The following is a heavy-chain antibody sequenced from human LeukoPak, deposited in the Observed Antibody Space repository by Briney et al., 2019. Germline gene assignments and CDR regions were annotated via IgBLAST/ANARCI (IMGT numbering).Heavy chain of an antibody. V-gene: IGHV3-53*01. CDR1: GFTVSSNY. J-gene: IGHJ3*02. Sequence: GGSLRLSCAASGFTVSSNYMTWVRQAPGKGLEWVSVIHSGGSTYNADSVKGRFTISRDNSKNTVYLQMNSLRAEDTAVYYCARAWDGFDIWGQGTMVTVPS. CDR3: ARAWDGFDI. CDR2: IHSGGST.